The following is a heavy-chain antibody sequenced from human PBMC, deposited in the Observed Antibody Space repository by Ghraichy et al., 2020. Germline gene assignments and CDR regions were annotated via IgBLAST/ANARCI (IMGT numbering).Heavy chain of an antibody. CDR3: ARWSSPTMDDFYYNGMDV. J-gene: IGHJ6*02. Sequence: GESLNISCAASGFTFRRSAMHWVRQAPGKGLEYVSAIAGNGDKTYYATSVKGRFTISRDNSNNTRYLQMGSLRPEDMGVYYCARWSSPTMDDFYYNGMDVWGQGTTVTVSS. CDR1: GFTFRRSA. CDR2: IAGNGDKT. D-gene: IGHD3/OR15-3a*01. V-gene: IGHV3-64*01.